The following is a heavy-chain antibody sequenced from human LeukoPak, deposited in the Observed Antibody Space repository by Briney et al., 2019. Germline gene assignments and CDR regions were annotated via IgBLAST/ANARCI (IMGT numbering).Heavy chain of an antibody. D-gene: IGHD5-18*01. Sequence: PGGSLRLSCVASGFSFTDAWMAWDRQTPGKGLEWVGRIAKKSDGGTTTYAAPVEGRFIISRDDSRSTLSLQMNSLKTEDTGVYFCTREGYNFARNWGQGTLVTVSS. CDR1: GFSFTDAW. V-gene: IGHV3-15*04. CDR2: IAKKSDGGTT. CDR3: TREGYNFARN. J-gene: IGHJ4*02.